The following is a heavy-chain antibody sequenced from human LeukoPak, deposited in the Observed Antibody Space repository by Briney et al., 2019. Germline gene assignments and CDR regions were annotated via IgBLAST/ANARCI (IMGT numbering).Heavy chain of an antibody. J-gene: IGHJ4*02. V-gene: IGHV1-2*02. CDR1: GYTFTGYY. CDR2: INPNSGGT. Sequence: GASVTVFCKASGYTFTGYYLHWVRQAPGQGLEWVGWINPNSGGTNYAQKFQGRVTMTRDTSITTVYMELSRLRSDDTAVYYCSREDYWGQGILVNVSS. CDR3: SREDY.